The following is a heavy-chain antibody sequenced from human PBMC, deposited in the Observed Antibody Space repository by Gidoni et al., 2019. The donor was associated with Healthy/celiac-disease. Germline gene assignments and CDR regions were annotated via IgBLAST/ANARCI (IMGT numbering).Heavy chain of an antibody. CDR3: ARMNYGDDNY. CDR2: IFSDDEN. D-gene: IGHD4-17*01. J-gene: IGHJ4*02. CDR1: GFPLSNARMG. V-gene: IGHV2-26*01. Sequence: QVTLKESGPVLLKPTETLTLTCPVSGFPLSNARMGVSWIRQPPWKALEWLAHIFSDDENSYSTSLKSRLTISKDTSKSQMSLTMTNMDPEDTATYDCARMNYGDDNYWGQGTLVTVSS.